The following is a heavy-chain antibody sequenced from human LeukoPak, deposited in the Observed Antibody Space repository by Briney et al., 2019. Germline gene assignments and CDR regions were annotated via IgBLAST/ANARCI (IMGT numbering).Heavy chain of an antibody. D-gene: IGHD2-15*01. CDR2: INPNSGGT. V-gene: IGHV1-2*02. CDR3: ARGLDIVVVVAANYYYYGMDV. Sequence: GASVKVSCKASGYTFTGYYMHWVRQAPGQGLEWMGWINPNSGGTNYAQKFQGRVPMTRDTSISTAYMELSRLRSEDTAVYYCARGLDIVVVVAANYYYYGMDVWGQGTTVTVSS. CDR1: GYTFTGYY. J-gene: IGHJ6*02.